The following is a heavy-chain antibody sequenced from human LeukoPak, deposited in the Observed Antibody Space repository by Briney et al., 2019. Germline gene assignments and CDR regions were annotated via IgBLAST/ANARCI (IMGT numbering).Heavy chain of an antibody. Sequence: KTGESLKISCKVSGYSFATYWIAWVRQMPGKGLEWMGVIYPAASDTRYSPSFQGRVTISVDESIATAYLQWSSLEASDTAMYYCARQLGGSGSYQSDYWGQGTLVTVSS. CDR1: GYSFATYW. D-gene: IGHD3-10*01. CDR2: IYPAASDT. V-gene: IGHV5-51*01. J-gene: IGHJ4*02. CDR3: ARQLGGSGSYQSDY.